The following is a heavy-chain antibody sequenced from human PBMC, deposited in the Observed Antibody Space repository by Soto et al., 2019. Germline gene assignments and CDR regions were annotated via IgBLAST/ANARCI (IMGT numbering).Heavy chain of an antibody. Sequence: PSDTLSLTCTVSGVSISSYYWSWIRQPPGKGLEWIGYIYYSGSTNYNPSLTSRVTISVDTSKNQFSLKLSSGTAADTAVYYCARGEARDYGLNNWFDPWGQGTLVTVSS. CDR1: GVSISSYY. V-gene: IGHV4-59*01. D-gene: IGHD4-17*01. J-gene: IGHJ5*02. CDR3: ARGEARDYGLNNWFDP. CDR2: IYYSGST.